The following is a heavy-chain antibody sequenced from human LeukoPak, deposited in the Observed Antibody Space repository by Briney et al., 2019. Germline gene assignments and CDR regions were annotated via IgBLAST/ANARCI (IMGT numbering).Heavy chain of an antibody. CDR3: AGYYDSSGYYGWKEGRWFDP. Sequence: GASVKVSCKASGYTFTGHYMHWVRQAPGQGLEWMGWINPNSGGTNYAQKFQGRVTMTRDTSISTAYMELSRLRSDDTAVYYCAGYYDSSGYYGWKEGRWFDPWGQGTLVTVSS. CDR2: INPNSGGT. D-gene: IGHD3-22*01. CDR1: GYTFTGHY. J-gene: IGHJ5*02. V-gene: IGHV1-2*02.